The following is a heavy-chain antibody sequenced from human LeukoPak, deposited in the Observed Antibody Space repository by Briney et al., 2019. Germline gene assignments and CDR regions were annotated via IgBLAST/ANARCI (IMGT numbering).Heavy chain of an antibody. D-gene: IGHD6-6*01. CDR2: ISGSGGST. J-gene: IGHJ6*03. Sequence: GGSLRLSCAASGFTFSSYAMSWVRQAPGKGLEWVSAISGSGGSTYYADSVKGRFTISRDNSKNTLYLQMNSLRAEDTAVYYCAKSPPRLVYYYYYMDVWGKGTTVTVSS. CDR3: AKSPPRLVYYYYYMDV. CDR1: GFTFSSYA. V-gene: IGHV3-23*01.